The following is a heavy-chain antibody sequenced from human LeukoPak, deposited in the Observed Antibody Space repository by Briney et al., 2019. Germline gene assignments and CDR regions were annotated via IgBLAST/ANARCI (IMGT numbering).Heavy chain of an antibody. J-gene: IGHJ4*02. Sequence: GGSLRLSCAASGFTFSSYEMNWVRQAPGKGLEWVSYISSSGSTIYYADSVKGRFTISRDNAKNALYLQMNSLRAEDTAVYYCAKVGVPATMELGTRGVATPIELDYWGQGTLVTVSS. CDR3: AKVGVPATMELGTRGVATPIELDY. CDR2: ISSSGSTI. CDR1: GFTFSSYE. V-gene: IGHV3-48*03. D-gene: IGHD2-2*01.